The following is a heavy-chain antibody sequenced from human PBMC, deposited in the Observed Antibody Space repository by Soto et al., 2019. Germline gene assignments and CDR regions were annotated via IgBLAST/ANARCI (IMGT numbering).Heavy chain of an antibody. CDR2: ISAYNGNT. CDR1: GYTFTSYG. V-gene: IGHV1-18*01. J-gene: IGHJ6*02. CDR3: ARGQQLAAAAYYYYYGMDV. D-gene: IGHD6-13*01. Sequence: GASVKGSCKASGYTFTSYGISWVRQAPGQRLEWMGWISAYNGNTNYAQKLQGRVTMTTDTSTSTAYMELRSLRSDDTAVYYCARGQQLAAAAYYYYYGMDVWGQGTTVTVSS.